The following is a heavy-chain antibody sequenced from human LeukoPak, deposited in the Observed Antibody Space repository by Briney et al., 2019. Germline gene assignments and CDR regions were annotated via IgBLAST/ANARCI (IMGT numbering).Heavy chain of an antibody. CDR3: ARVGAMVSDAFDI. CDR1: GFTFSSYA. J-gene: IGHJ3*02. V-gene: IGHV3-23*01. Sequence: GGSLRLSCAASGFTFSSYAMSWVRQAPGKGLKWVSTINDGDGTYYADSVKGRFTISRDNSYNTVSLQMNSLRDEDTGVYYCARVGAMVSDAFDIWGQGTMVTVSS. D-gene: IGHD5-18*01. CDR2: INDGDGT.